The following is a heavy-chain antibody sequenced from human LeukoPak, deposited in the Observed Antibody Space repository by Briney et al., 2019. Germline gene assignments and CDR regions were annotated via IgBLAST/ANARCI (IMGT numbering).Heavy chain of an antibody. V-gene: IGHV3-53*01. J-gene: IGHJ4*02. CDR2: IYDSGDT. D-gene: IGHD6-19*01. Sequence: PGGSLRLSCAASGFSVKTNYVGWVRQAPGKGLEWVSVIYDSGDTYYANSVKGRFTISRDTSKNTVYLQMNSLRAEDTAVYFCARDLKQWLVLNPLGYWGQGALVTVSS. CDR1: GFSVKTNY. CDR3: ARDLKQWLVLNPLGY.